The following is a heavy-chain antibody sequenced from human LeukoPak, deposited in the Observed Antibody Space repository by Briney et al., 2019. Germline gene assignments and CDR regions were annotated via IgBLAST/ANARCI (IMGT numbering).Heavy chain of an antibody. CDR3: ATDSPSITGTPDIPPYAFDI. CDR1: GYTFTGYY. J-gene: IGHJ3*02. V-gene: IGHV1-2*02. CDR2: INPNSGGT. D-gene: IGHD1-20*01. Sequence: GASVKVSCKASGYTFTGYYMHWVRQAPGQGLEWMGWINPNSGGTNYAQKFQGRVTMTEDTSTDTAYMELSSLRSEDTAVYYCATDSPSITGTPDIPPYAFDIWGQGTMVTVSS.